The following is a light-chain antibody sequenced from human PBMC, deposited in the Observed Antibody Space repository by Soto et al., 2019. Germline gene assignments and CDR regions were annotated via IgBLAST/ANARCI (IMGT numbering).Light chain of an antibody. J-gene: IGKJ5*01. CDR3: QQLNSYST. CDR2: AAS. V-gene: IGKV1-9*01. Sequence: DIQLTQSPSFLSASVGDRVTITCRASQGISSYLAWYQQKPGKAPKLLIYAASTLQSGVPSRFSGSGSGTDFTLTISNLQPEDFATYYCQQLNSYSTFGQGTRLEIK. CDR1: QGISSY.